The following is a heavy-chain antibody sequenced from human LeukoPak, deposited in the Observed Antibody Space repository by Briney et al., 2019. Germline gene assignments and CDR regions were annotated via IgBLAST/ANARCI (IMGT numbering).Heavy chain of an antibody. Sequence: GGSLRLSCAASGFTFSSYSMNWVRQAPGKGLEWVSSISSSSSYIYYADSVKGRFTISRDNSKNTLYLQMNSLRAEDTAIYYCAKDLRGYYDLEAFFDYWGQGTLVTVSS. D-gene: IGHD3-3*01. J-gene: IGHJ4*02. CDR1: GFTFSSYS. CDR3: AKDLRGYYDLEAFFDY. CDR2: ISSSSSYI. V-gene: IGHV3-21*04.